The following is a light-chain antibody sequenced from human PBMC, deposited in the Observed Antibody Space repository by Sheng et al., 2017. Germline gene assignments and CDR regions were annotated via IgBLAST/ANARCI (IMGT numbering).Light chain of an antibody. CDR2: WVS. CDR3: QQYFSAPLFT. J-gene: IGKJ3*01. V-gene: IGKV4-1*01. Sequence: DIVMTQSPDSLAVFLGERATINCKSSQSVLYISNNRNYLAWYQQKPGQPPKLLIYWVSTRESGVPDRFSGSGSGTDFTLTISSLQAEDVAVYYCQQYFSAPLFTFGPGTKVDIK. CDR1: QSVLYISNNRNY.